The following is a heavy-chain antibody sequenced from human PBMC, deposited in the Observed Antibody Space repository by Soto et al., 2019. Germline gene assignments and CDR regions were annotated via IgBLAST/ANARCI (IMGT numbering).Heavy chain of an antibody. CDR1: GFTFSNYG. CDR3: ASDLVGASDSYGLDV. CDR2: IWHDGNNK. D-gene: IGHD1-26*01. J-gene: IGHJ6*02. V-gene: IGHV3-33*01. Sequence: GGSLRLSCAASGFTFSNYGMHWVRQAPGKGLEWVAIIWHDGNNKYYADSVRGRFIISRDNSKNRLYLQMSSLRAEDTAVYYCASDLVGASDSYGLDVWGQGTPVTVSS.